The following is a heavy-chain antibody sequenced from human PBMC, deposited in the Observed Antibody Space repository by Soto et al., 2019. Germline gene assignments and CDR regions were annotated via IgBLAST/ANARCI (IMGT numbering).Heavy chain of an antibody. D-gene: IGHD5-12*01. Sequence: GESLKISCTTFGYSFSNYWIGWVRQMPGKGLEWMGIIYPGDSEARYSPSFKGQVTISVDKSISTAYLQWSSLKASDSAMYYCARKSVATSGNYYYYMDVWRKGTTVTVSS. CDR1: GYSFSNYW. CDR2: IYPGDSEA. CDR3: ARKSVATSGNYYYYMDV. J-gene: IGHJ6*03. V-gene: IGHV5-51*03.